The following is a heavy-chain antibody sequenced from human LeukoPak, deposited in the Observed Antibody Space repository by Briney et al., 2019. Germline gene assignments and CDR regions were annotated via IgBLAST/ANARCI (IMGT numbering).Heavy chain of an antibody. V-gene: IGHV3-30-3*01. CDR1: GFTFSSYA. CDR2: IPYDGSNK. Sequence: GGSLRLSCAASGFTFSSYAMHWVRQAPGKGLEWVAVIPYDGSNKYYADSVKGRFTISRDNSKNTLYLQMNSLRAEDTAVYYCARDRGYVDTAMVNYWGQGTLVTVSS. CDR3: ARDRGYVDTAMVNY. D-gene: IGHD5-18*01. J-gene: IGHJ4*02.